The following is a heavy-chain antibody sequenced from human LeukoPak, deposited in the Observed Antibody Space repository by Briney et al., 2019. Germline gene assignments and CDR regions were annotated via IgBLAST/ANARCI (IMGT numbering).Heavy chain of an antibody. CDR3: ARAVVPAEFYFDH. Sequence: PSETLSLTCVVSGGSINNNKWWSWVRQPPGKGLEWIGYIYYSGSTNYNPSLKSRVTISVDTSKNQFSLKLSPVTAADTAVYYCARAVVPAEFYFDHWGQGTRVTVSS. J-gene: IGHJ4*02. D-gene: IGHD2-15*01. CDR2: IYYSGST. CDR1: GGSINNNKW. V-gene: IGHV4-4*02.